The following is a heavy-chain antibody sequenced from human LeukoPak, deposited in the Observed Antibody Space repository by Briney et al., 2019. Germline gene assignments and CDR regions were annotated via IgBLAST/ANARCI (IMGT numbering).Heavy chain of an antibody. J-gene: IGHJ4*02. D-gene: IGHD2-2*01. CDR3: VKDVCTSPRCLLYSDS. V-gene: IGHV3-23*01. CDR2: ISGFNT. CDR1: GFAFNNYA. Sequence: PGGSLRLSCRTSGFAFNNYAMNWVRQPPGKGLEWVSGISGFNTYYADSANGRFTISRDNSKNVLYLQMNRLRVEDTAVYYCVKDVCTSPRCLLYSDSWGQGALVTVSS.